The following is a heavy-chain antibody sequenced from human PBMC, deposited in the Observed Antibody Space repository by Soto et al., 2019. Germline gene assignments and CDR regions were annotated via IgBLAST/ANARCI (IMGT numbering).Heavy chain of an antibody. CDR2: IYPGDSDT. V-gene: IGHV5-51*01. CDR3: ASFLDSGSSRYSYYGMDV. CDR1: GYSFTSYW. Sequence: PGDSLKISCKGSGYSFTSYWIGWVRQMPGKGQEWMGIIYPGDSDTRYSPSFQGQVTISADKSISTAYLQWSSLKASDTAMYYCASFLDSGSSRYSYYGMDVWGQRTMVTVFS. J-gene: IGHJ6*02. D-gene: IGHD3-10*01.